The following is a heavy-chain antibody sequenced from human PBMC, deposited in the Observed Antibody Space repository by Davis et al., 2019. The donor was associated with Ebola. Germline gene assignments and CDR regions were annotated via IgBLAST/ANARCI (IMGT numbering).Heavy chain of an antibody. CDR2: ISYDGSNK. D-gene: IGHD2-21*02. CDR3: ARGGGCGGDCSVPEYYFDY. V-gene: IGHV3-30-3*01. Sequence: PGGSLRLSCAASGFTFSSYAMHWVRQAPGEGLEWVAVISYDGSNKYYADSVKGRFTISRDNSKNTLYLQMNSLRAEDTAVYYCARGGGCGGDCSVPEYYFDYWGQGTLVTVSS. J-gene: IGHJ4*02. CDR1: GFTFSSYA.